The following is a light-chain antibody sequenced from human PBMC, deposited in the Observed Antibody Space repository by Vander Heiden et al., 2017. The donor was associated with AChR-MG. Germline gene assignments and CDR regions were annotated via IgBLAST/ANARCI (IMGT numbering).Light chain of an antibody. CDR1: HGIATS. J-gene: IGKJ4*01. CDR2: AAS. Sequence: AIRMTQSPSSLSASTRDSVTITCRPRHGIATSLAWYQQKPGKAPNLLIYAASALQTGVPSRFSASGFGTGFTLTINSLQSEDFATYFCQQYYDYPLTFGGGTKVEI. V-gene: IGKV1-8*01. CDR3: QQYYDYPLT.